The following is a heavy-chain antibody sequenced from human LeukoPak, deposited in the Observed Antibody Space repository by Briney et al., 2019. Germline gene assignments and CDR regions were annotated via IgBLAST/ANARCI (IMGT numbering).Heavy chain of an antibody. D-gene: IGHD2-15*01. J-gene: IGHJ4*02. V-gene: IGHV4-39*07. CDR1: GGSIGSSSYY. CDR2: IYTSGST. CDR3: ARERAGLLPYFAY. Sequence: SETLSLTCTVSGGSIGSSSYYWGWIRQPPGKGLNWIGSIYTSGSTNYNPSLKSRVTMSVDTSKNQFSLKLSSVTAADTAVYYCARERAGLLPYFAYWAQETLFPVSS.